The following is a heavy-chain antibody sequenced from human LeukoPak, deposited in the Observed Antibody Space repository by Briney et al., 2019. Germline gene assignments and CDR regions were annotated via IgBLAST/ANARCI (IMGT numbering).Heavy chain of an antibody. D-gene: IGHD6-19*01. V-gene: IGHV3-23*01. J-gene: IGHJ4*02. CDR3: AKDPAVAGGQFDY. Sequence: GGSLRLSCAASGFTLSSYAMSWVRQAPGKGLEWVSAISGSGGSTYYADSVKGRFTISRDNSKNTLYLQMNSLRAEDTAVYYCAKDPAVAGGQFDYWGQGTLVTVSS. CDR2: ISGSGGST. CDR1: GFTLSSYA.